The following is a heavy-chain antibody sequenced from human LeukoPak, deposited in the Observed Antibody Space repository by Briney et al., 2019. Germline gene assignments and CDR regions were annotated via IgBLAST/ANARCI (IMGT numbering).Heavy chain of an antibody. Sequence: ASVKVSCKASGYTFTSYGISWVRQAPGQGLEWMGWISAYNGNTNYAQKLQGRVTMTTDTSTSTAYMELRSLRSDDTAVYYCARDYGSGSYYNVGGHVDWFDPWGQGTLVTVSS. J-gene: IGHJ5*02. CDR2: ISAYNGNT. D-gene: IGHD3-10*01. CDR3: ARDYGSGSYYNVGGHVDWFDP. CDR1: GYTFTSYG. V-gene: IGHV1-18*01.